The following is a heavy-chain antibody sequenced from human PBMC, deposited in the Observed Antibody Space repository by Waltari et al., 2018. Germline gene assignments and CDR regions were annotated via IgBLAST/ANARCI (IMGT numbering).Heavy chain of an antibody. J-gene: IGHJ4*02. V-gene: IGHV4-4*07. D-gene: IGHD6-13*01. Sequence: QVQLQESGPGLVKPSETLSLTCTVSGGSISSYYWSWIRQPAGKGLEWIGRIYTSGSTNYNPSLKSRVTISVDKSKNQFSLKLSSVTAADTAVYYCARDQMVSSSWYYFDYWGQGTLVTVSS. CDR2: IYTSGST. CDR1: GGSISSYY. CDR3: ARDQMVSSSWYYFDY.